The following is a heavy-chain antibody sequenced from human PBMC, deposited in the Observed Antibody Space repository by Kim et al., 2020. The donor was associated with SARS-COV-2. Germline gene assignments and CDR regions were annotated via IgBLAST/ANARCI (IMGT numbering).Heavy chain of an antibody. V-gene: IGHV4-34*01. Sequence: SETLSLTCAVYVGSFSGYFWTWVRQVPGKGLEWIGETDPSGDTRYNPSLQSRVTILVDKSKNQFSLRLISVISADTAVYYCARQGSGSGTHGALIIWGPG. D-gene: IGHD3-10*01. J-gene: IGHJ1*01. CDR3: ARQGSGSGTHGALII. CDR2: TDPSGDT. CDR1: VGSFSGYF.